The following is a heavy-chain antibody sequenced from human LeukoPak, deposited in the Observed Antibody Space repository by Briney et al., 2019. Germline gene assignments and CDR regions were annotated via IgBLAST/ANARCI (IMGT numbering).Heavy chain of an antibody. Sequence: SETLSLTCGVLGGSLSGYYWSWIRQPPGKGLEWIAEINHDGYTNYNPSLETRVTISVDPSKNQFSLEVTSVTAADTAVYYCVRIHGITPPYWGQGTLVTVSS. D-gene: IGHD3-16*01. CDR1: GGSLSGYY. CDR3: VRIHGITPPY. CDR2: INHDGYT. J-gene: IGHJ4*02. V-gene: IGHV4-34*01.